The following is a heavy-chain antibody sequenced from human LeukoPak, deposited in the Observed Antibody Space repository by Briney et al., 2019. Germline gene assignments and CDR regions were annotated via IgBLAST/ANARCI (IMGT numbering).Heavy chain of an antibody. CDR2: IYSTGNT. J-gene: IGHJ6*02. Sequence: PSETLSLTCTVSGDSINSNDYYWSWIRHLPGKGLEWIGYIYSTGNTYYNPSLNSRVSISLDTSKNQFSLKLSSVTAADTAVYFCARGGGLDVWGQGATVTVSS. V-gene: IGHV4-31*03. CDR3: ARGGGLDV. D-gene: IGHD3-16*01. CDR1: GDSINSNDYY.